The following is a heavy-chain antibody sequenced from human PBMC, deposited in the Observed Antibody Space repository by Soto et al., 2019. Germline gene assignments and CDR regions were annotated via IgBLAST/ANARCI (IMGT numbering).Heavy chain of an antibody. CDR1: GFTFSSYG. Sequence: GGSLRLSCAASGFTFSSYGMHWVRQAPGKGLEWVAVISYDGSNKYYADSVKGRFTISRDNSKNTLYLQMNSLRAEDTAVYYCARPHSSGWYHRGPYFDYWGQGTLVTVSS. CDR2: ISYDGSNK. D-gene: IGHD6-19*01. CDR3: ARPHSSGWYHRGPYFDY. J-gene: IGHJ4*02. V-gene: IGHV3-30*03.